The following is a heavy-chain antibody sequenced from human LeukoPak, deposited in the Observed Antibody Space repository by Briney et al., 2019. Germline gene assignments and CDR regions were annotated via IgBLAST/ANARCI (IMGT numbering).Heavy chain of an antibody. CDR2: IKQDGSEK. V-gene: IGHV3-7*01. J-gene: IGHJ6*03. Sequence: GGSLRLSCAASGFTFSSYWMSWVRQAPGKGLEWVANIKQDGSEKYYVDSVKGRFTISRDNAKNSLYLQMNSLRAEDTAVYYCARDRKDRITIFGLDMDVWGKGTTVTVSS. D-gene: IGHD3-3*01. CDR1: GFTFSSYW. CDR3: ARDRKDRITIFGLDMDV.